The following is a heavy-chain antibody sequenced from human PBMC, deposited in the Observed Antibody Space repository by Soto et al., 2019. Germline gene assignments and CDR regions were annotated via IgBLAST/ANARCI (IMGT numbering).Heavy chain of an antibody. CDR2: ISAYNGNT. CDR3: ARDTDCSGGSCYSSIGWFDP. Sequence: ASVKVSCKASGYTFTSYGISWVRQAPGQGLEWMGWISAYNGNTNYAQKLQGRVTMTTDTSTSTAYMELRSLRSDDTAVYYCARDTDCSGGSCYSSIGWFDPWGQGTLVTVSS. V-gene: IGHV1-18*01. J-gene: IGHJ5*02. CDR1: GYTFTSYG. D-gene: IGHD2-15*01.